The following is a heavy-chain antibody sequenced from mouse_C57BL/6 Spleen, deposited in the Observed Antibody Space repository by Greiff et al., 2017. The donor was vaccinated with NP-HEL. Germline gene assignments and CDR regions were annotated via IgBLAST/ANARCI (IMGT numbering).Heavy chain of an antibody. CDR2: ISYDGSN. Sequence: ESGPGLVKPSQSLSLTCSVTGYSITSGYYWNWIRQFPGNKLEWMGYISYDGSNNYNPSLKNRISITRDTSKNQFFLKLNSVTTEDTATYYCARGLYYGNYGGYFDYWGQGTTLTVSS. CDR3: ARGLYYGNYGGYFDY. J-gene: IGHJ2*01. V-gene: IGHV3-6*01. D-gene: IGHD2-1*01. CDR1: GYSITSGYY.